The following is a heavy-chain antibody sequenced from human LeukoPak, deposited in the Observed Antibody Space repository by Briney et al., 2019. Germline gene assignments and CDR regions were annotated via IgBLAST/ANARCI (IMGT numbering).Heavy chain of an antibody. CDR3: ARQGIVGAKRGGWFDY. V-gene: IGHV3-33*01. Sequence: GRSPRLSCAASGFTFSSYGMHWVRQAPGKGLEWVAVIWYDGSNENYADSVKGRFTISRDNSKKTMCLQMNSLRAEDTAVYYCARQGIVGAKRGGWFDYWGQGTLVTVSS. CDR2: IWYDGSNE. J-gene: IGHJ4*02. D-gene: IGHD1-26*01. CDR1: GFTFSSYG.